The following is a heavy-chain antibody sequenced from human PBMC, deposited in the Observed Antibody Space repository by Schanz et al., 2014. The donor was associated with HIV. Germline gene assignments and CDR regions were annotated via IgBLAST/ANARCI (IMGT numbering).Heavy chain of an antibody. CDR3: ARDGTELGYNWFDP. J-gene: IGHJ5*02. CDR2: ISAYNGNT. Sequence: QVQLVQSGAEVKKPGASVKVSCKASGYTFTDNYMHWVRQAPGQGLEWMGWISAYNGNTKYAQKLQGRLTMTTDTSTSTAYMELRSLRSDDTAVYYCARDGTELGYNWFDPWGQGTLVTVSS. V-gene: IGHV1-18*04. D-gene: IGHD7-27*01. CDR1: GYTFTDNY.